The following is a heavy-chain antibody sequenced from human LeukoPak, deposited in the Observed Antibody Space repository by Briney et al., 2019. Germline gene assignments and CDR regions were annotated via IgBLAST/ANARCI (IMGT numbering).Heavy chain of an antibody. CDR1: GFTFSDYY. J-gene: IGHJ4*02. V-gene: IGHV3-11*01. CDR2: ISSSDTSI. D-gene: IGHD6-13*01. Sequence: GGSLRLSCAASGFTFSDYYMSWIRQAPGKGLEWVSYISSSDTSIFYADSVKGRFTISRDNAKNSLYLQMNSLRADDTAVYYCARERGLGYSSSWPGAFDYWGQGTLVTVSS. CDR3: ARERGLGYSSSWPGAFDY.